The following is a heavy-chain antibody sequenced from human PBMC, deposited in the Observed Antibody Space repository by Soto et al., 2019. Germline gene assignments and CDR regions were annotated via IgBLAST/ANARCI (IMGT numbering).Heavy chain of an antibody. CDR3: AREVYSGSYPYWYFDL. CDR1: GGTFSSYA. Sequence: QVQLVQSGAEVEKPGSSVKVSCRASGGTFSSYAISWVRQAPGQGLEWMGGIIPIFGTANYAQKFQGRVTITADESTSTAYMELSSLRSEDPAVYYSAREVYSGSYPYWYFDLWGRGTLVTVSS. D-gene: IGHD1-26*01. V-gene: IGHV1-69*12. J-gene: IGHJ2*01. CDR2: IIPIFGTA.